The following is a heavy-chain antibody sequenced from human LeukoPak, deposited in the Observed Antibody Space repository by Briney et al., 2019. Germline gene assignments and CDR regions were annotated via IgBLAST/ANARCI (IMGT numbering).Heavy chain of an antibody. CDR3: TTDYYGSGSHYFDY. Sequence: GGSLRLSCAASGFTFSNAWMSWVRQAPGKGLEWVGRIKSKTDGGTTDYAAPVKGRFTISRDDSKNTLYLQMNSLKTEDTAVYYCTTDYYGSGSHYFDYWGQGTLVTVSS. CDR2: IKSKTDGGTT. J-gene: IGHJ4*02. V-gene: IGHV3-15*01. CDR1: GFTFSNAW. D-gene: IGHD3-10*01.